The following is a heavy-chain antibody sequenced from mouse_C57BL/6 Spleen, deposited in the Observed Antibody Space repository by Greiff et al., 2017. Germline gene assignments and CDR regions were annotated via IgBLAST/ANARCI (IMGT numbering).Heavy chain of an antibody. CDR2: IYPRSGNT. D-gene: IGHD1-1*01. V-gene: IGHV1-81*01. CDR3: ARNLNYYGSRGGSY. Sequence: VQLQQSGAELARPGASVKLSCKASGYTFTSYGISWVKQRTGQGLEWIGEIYPRSGNTYYNEKFKGKATLTADKSSSRAYMGLRSLTSEDSAVDFCARNLNYYGSRGGSYWGQGTTLTVSS. J-gene: IGHJ2*01. CDR1: GYTFTSYG.